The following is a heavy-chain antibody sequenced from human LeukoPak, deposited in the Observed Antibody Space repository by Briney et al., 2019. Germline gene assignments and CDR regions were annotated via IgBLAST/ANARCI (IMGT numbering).Heavy chain of an antibody. D-gene: IGHD1-26*01. J-gene: IGHJ4*02. Sequence: SETLSLTCTVSGGSISSSSYYWGWIRQPPGKGLEWIGSIYYSGSTYYNPSLKSRVTISVDTSKNQFSLKLSSVTAADTAVYYCARVGYSGSYYDLGYYFDYWDQGTLVTVSS. CDR3: ARVGYSGSYYDLGYYFDY. V-gene: IGHV4-39*07. CDR1: GGSISSSSYY. CDR2: IYYSGST.